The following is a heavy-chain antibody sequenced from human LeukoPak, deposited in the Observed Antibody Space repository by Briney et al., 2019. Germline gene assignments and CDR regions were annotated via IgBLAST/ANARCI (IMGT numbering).Heavy chain of an antibody. D-gene: IGHD4-23*01. Sequence: GGSLRLSCTSSGFTFSYYAMSWVGQAPGKGLEWVGFIRSKAYGETTEYAASVKGRFTISRDDSESIAYLQQNSPKTEHTAVYYCAKGLTTVVLGHWGQGTLVTVSS. CDR3: AKGLTTVVLGH. J-gene: IGHJ4*02. CDR1: GFTFSYYA. CDR2: IRSKAYGETT. V-gene: IGHV3-49*04.